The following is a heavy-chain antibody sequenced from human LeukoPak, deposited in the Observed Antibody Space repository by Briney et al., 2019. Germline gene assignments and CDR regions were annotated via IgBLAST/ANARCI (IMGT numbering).Heavy chain of an antibody. CDR3: ARERKESSHYDSSGYYYAGNFDY. CDR2: IYTSGST. CDR1: GGSISSGSYY. J-gene: IGHJ4*02. V-gene: IGHV4-61*02. D-gene: IGHD3-22*01. Sequence: SETLSLTCTVSGGSISSGSYYWSWIRQPAGKGLEWIGRIYTSGSTSYNPSLKSRVTISVDTSKNQFSLKLSSVTAADTAVYYCARERKESSHYDSSGYYYAGNFDYWGQGTLVTVSS.